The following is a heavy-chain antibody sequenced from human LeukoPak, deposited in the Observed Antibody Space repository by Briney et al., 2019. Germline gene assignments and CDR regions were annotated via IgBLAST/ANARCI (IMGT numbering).Heavy chain of an antibody. V-gene: IGHV1-69*01. Sequence: CSVTESYKASGGTFSSYAISWVRQAPGQGLEWMGGIIPIFGRANYAQKFQGRVTVTAEVSTSTAYMELSSLRSEDTAVYYCARVEWDCSGGSCYSVDWFDPWGQGTLVTVSS. J-gene: IGHJ5*02. CDR3: ARVEWDCSGGSCYSVDWFDP. CDR2: IIPIFGRA. CDR1: GGTFSSYA. D-gene: IGHD2-15*01.